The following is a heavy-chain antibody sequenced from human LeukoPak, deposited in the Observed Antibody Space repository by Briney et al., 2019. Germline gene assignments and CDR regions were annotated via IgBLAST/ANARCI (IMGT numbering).Heavy chain of an antibody. J-gene: IGHJ4*02. Sequence: ASVKVSCKASGYTFTGYYMHWVRQAPGQGLEWMGWINPNSGGTNYAQKFQGRVTMTRDTSISTAYMELSRLRSDDTAVYYCARDLDLRYFDWLLNYWGQGTLVTVSS. V-gene: IGHV1-2*02. CDR1: GYTFTGYY. CDR2: INPNSGGT. CDR3: ARDLDLRYFDWLLNY. D-gene: IGHD3-9*01.